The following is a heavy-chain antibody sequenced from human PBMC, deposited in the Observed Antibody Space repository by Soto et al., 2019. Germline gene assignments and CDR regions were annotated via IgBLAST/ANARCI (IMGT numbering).Heavy chain of an antibody. Sequence: SETLSLTCAVSGGSISSSNWWSWVRQPPGKGLEWIGEIYHSGSTNYNPSLKSRVTISVDKSKNQFSLKLSSVTAADTAVYYLARGGWFGELSVWFDPWGQGTLVTVSS. CDR2: IYHSGST. J-gene: IGHJ5*02. D-gene: IGHD3-10*01. V-gene: IGHV4-4*02. CDR1: GGSISSSNW. CDR3: ARGGWFGELSVWFDP.